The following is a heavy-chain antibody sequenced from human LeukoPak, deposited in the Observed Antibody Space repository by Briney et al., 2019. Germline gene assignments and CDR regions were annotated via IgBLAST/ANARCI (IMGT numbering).Heavy chain of an antibody. D-gene: IGHD6-13*01. V-gene: IGHV3-33*06. CDR1: GFTFSTYG. CDR2: IWYDGSIK. Sequence: GGSLRLSCAASGFTFSTYGMHWVRQAPGEGLEWVAVIWYDGSIKYYADSVKGRFTISRDNSKNTLYLQMNSLRAEDTAVYYCAKDPIPGIAAANTNYYCYIDVWGKGTTVTVSS. J-gene: IGHJ6*03. CDR3: AKDPIPGIAAANTNYYCYIDV.